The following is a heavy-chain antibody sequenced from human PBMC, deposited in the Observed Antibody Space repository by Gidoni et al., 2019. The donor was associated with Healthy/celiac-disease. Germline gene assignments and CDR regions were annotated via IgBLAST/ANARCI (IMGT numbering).Heavy chain of an antibody. Sequence: QVQLVQSGAEVKKPGSSVKVSCKASGGTFSSYTIRWVGQAPGQGLEWMGRISPIFGIANNQHKFQGRVSITENKSTSTAYMEWSSLGSGDTAVYYCARESAAGGGDYWGQGTLVTVSS. CDR1: GGTFSSYT. J-gene: IGHJ4*02. D-gene: IGHD3-10*01. V-gene: IGHV1-69*08. CDR3: ARESAAGGGDY. CDR2: ISPIFGIA.